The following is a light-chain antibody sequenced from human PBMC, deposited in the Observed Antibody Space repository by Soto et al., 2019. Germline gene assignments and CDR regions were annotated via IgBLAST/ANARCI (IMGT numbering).Light chain of an antibody. Sequence: DIQMIQSPSSLSASIGDRVTITCRASQSVSTSLNWYQQKPGKAPKLLIYDASNLQSGVPSRFSGSESGADFTLTISSLQPEDCATYCCQQSHDFPYTFGQGTKLDIK. CDR1: QSVSTS. J-gene: IGKJ2*01. CDR2: DAS. V-gene: IGKV1-39*01. CDR3: QQSHDFPYT.